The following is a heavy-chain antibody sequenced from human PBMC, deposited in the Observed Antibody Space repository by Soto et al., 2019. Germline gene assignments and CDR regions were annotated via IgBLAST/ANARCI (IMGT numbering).Heavy chain of an antibody. V-gene: IGHV4-34*01. CDR3: ANRITVFGLLIYPLDP. Sequence: SETLSLTCAVYGGSVNGYYWNWIRQPPGKGLEWIGEINHTGGTHYNPSLKSRVTMSVDTSKNQFSLRLSSVTAADTAIYYCANRITVFGLLIYPLDPWGQGTQVTVYS. D-gene: IGHD3-3*01. CDR1: GGSVNGYY. J-gene: IGHJ5*02. CDR2: INHTGGT.